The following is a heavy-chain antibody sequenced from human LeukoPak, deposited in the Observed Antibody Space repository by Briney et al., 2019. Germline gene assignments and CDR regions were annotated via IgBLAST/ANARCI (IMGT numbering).Heavy chain of an antibody. Sequence: SETLSLTCTVSGGSISSGSYYWSWIRQPAGKGLEWIGRIYTSGSTNYNPSLKSRVTISVDTSKNQFSLKLSSATAADTAVYYCARDTGVYGEDYWGQGTLVTVSS. J-gene: IGHJ4*02. V-gene: IGHV4-61*02. CDR1: GGSISSGSYY. D-gene: IGHD4-17*01. CDR3: ARDTGVYGEDY. CDR2: IYTSGST.